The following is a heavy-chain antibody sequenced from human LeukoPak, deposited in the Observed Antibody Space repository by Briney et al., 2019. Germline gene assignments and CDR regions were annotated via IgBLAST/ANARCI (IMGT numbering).Heavy chain of an antibody. V-gene: IGHV3-30*18. D-gene: IGHD3-10*01. CDR1: GFTFSSSG. Sequence: GRSLRLSCAASGFTFSSSGMYWVRQAPGKGLEWVAVISFDGSNKYYADSVKGRFTISRDNSKNTLYLQMNSLRAEDTAVYYCAKDPLNYGSGTYFGYWGQGTLVTVSS. J-gene: IGHJ4*02. CDR3: AKDPLNYGSGTYFGY. CDR2: ISFDGSNK.